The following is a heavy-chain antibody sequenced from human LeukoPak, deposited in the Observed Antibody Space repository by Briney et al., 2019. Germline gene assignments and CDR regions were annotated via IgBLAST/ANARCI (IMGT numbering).Heavy chain of an antibody. J-gene: IGHJ3*02. D-gene: IGHD3-3*01. CDR1: GFTFSSYW. Sequence: PGGSLRLSCAASGFTFSSYWMSWVRQAPGKGLEWVANIKQDGSEKYYVDSVKGRFTISRDNAKNSLYLQMNSLRAEDTAVYYCAKDVGIFGVDAFDIWGQGTMVTVSS. V-gene: IGHV3-7*03. CDR3: AKDVGIFGVDAFDI. CDR2: IKQDGSEK.